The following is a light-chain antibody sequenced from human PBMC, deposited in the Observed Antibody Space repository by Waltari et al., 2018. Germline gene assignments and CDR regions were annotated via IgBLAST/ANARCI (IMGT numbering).Light chain of an antibody. J-gene: IGKJ4*01. CDR2: GAS. Sequence: CRVRQGCSSFRAWYRQKPGQAPRLLIYGASTRATGIPARFSGSGSGTEFTLTISSLQSEDFAVYYCQQYNDWPPLTFGGGTKVEIK. V-gene: IGKV3-15*01. CDR3: QQYNDWPPLT. CDR1: QGCSSF.